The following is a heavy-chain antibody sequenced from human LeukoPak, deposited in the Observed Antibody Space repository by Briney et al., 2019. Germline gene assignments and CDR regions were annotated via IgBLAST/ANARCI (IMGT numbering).Heavy chain of an antibody. V-gene: IGHV1-2*02. J-gene: IGHJ4*02. D-gene: IGHD2-2*01. CDR3: AREVRCSSTSCHRENDY. CDR2: INPNSGGT. CDR1: GYTFTGYY. Sequence: ASVKVSCKASGYTFTGYYMHGVRQAPGQGLEWMGWINPNSGGTNYAQKFQGRVTMTRDTSISTAYMELSRLRSDDTAVYYCAREVRCSSTSCHRENDYWGQGTLVTVSS.